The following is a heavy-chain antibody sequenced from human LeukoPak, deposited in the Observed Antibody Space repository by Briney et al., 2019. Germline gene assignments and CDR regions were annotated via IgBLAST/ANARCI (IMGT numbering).Heavy chain of an antibody. V-gene: IGHV4-59*01. CDR2: IYYSGRA. CDR1: GGSIGTFY. J-gene: IGHJ3*02. Sequence: KPSETLSLTCTVSGGSIGTFYWHWIRQHPGKGLEWLGYIYYSGRAIYNPSLKSRVTMTVDTAKNQFSLRLTSVNAADAAVYYCARERSASPAFDIWGQWTGVSVSS. CDR3: ARERSASPAFDI.